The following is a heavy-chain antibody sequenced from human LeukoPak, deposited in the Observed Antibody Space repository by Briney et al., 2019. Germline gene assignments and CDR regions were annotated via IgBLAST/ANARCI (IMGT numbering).Heavy chain of an antibody. Sequence: GGSLRLSCAASGFTFSSYSMSWVRQAPGKGLEWVANIKQDGNEKYYVDSVKGRFTISRDNSKNTLYLQMNSLRAEDTAVYYCAKPPYDSSGYYQSTFDYWGQGTLVTVSS. CDR2: IKQDGNEK. CDR3: AKPPYDSSGYYQSTFDY. CDR1: GFTFSSYS. J-gene: IGHJ4*02. V-gene: IGHV3-7*01. D-gene: IGHD3-22*01.